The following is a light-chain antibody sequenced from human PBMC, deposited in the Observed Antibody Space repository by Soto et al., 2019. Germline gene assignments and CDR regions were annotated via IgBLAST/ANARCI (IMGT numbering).Light chain of an antibody. Sequence: DIQMTQSPSSLSASVGDRVTITCRASQSISNYLSWYHQKPGKAPKLLIYSASSLQSGVPSRFSGSGSGTDFTLTISSLQPEDFATYYCQQSYSTPWTFGQGTKVEIK. J-gene: IGKJ1*01. V-gene: IGKV1-39*01. CDR2: SAS. CDR3: QQSYSTPWT. CDR1: QSISNY.